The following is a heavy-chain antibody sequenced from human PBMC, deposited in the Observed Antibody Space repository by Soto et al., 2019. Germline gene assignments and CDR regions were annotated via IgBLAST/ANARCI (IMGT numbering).Heavy chain of an antibody. J-gene: IGHJ4*02. CDR1: GFTFSSYA. CDR3: AKAVQWLVPYYFDY. Sequence: LRLSFAASGFTFSSYAMSWVRQAPGKGLEWVSAISGSGGSAYYADSVKGRFTISRDNSKNTLYLQMNSLRAEDTAVYYCAKAVQWLVPYYFDYWGQGTLVTVSS. D-gene: IGHD6-19*01. CDR2: ISGSGGSA. V-gene: IGHV3-23*01.